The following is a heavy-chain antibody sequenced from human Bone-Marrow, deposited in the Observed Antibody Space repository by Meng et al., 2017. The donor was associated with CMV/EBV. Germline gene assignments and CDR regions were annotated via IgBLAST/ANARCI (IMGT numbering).Heavy chain of an antibody. V-gene: IGHV3-53*01. CDR2: IYSGGST. D-gene: IGHD1-26*01. J-gene: IGHJ4*02. CDR1: GFTVSSNY. CDR3: ARAPRGSGSLMARY. Sequence: GESLKISYAASGFTVSSNYMSWVRQAPGKGLEWVSVIYSGGSTYYADSVKGRFTISRDNAKNTVFLQMNSLRAEDTAVYYCARAPRGSGSLMARYWGQGTLVTVSS.